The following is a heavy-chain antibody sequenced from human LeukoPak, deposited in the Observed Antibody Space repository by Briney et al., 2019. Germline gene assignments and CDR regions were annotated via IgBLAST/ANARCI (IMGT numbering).Heavy chain of an antibody. V-gene: IGHV3-30*02. CDR2: IQYDGHTK. D-gene: IGHD5-12*01. J-gene: IGHJ4*02. Sequence: GGSLRLSCAASGFTFSSYAMHWVRQAPGKGLEWVAFIQYDGHTKYYADSVKGRFTISRDNSENTLYLQMISLRGEDTAVYYCANDLSGHGNFDYWGQGTLVTVSS. CDR3: ANDLSGHGNFDY. CDR1: GFTFSSYA.